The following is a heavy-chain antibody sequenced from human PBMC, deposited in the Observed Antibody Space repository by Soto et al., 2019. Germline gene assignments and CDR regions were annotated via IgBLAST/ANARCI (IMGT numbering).Heavy chain of an antibody. Sequence: GGSLRLSCSASGFTFSSYAMHWVRQAPGKGLEYVSAISSNGGSTYYADSVKGRFTISRDNSKNTLYLQMSSLRAEDTAVYYCVKAGTYYYDSSGPWGQGTLVTVSS. V-gene: IGHV3-64D*06. J-gene: IGHJ5*02. D-gene: IGHD3-22*01. CDR2: ISSNGGST. CDR3: VKAGTYYYDSSGP. CDR1: GFTFSSYA.